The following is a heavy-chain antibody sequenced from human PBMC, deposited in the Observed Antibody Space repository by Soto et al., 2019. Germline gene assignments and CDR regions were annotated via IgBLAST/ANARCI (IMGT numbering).Heavy chain of an antibody. CDR3: ASVVATRAY. Sequence: EVQLVESGGALVQPGGSLRLSCAASGFTFSDHHMDWVRQAPGKGLEWVGRTRNKGNSYTTEYAASVKGRFTISRDESNNSLYLQMTRLKTGDTAVYYCASVVATRAYWGQGTLVTVSS. J-gene: IGHJ4*02. CDR2: TRNKGNSYTT. CDR1: GFTFSDHH. D-gene: IGHD1-26*01. V-gene: IGHV3-72*01.